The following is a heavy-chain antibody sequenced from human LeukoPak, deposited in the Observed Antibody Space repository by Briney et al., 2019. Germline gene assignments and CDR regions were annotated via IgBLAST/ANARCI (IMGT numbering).Heavy chain of an antibody. J-gene: IGHJ5*02. Sequence: KASETLSLTCAVYGGSFNGYYWSWIRQPPGKGLEWIGEINHSGSTDYNLSLKSRVTISVDTSKKQFSLKLSSVTAADTAVYYCARRKNGYDSRSYRRGWLDPWGQGTLVTVSS. V-gene: IGHV4-34*01. D-gene: IGHD3-22*01. CDR1: GGSFNGYY. CDR3: ARRKNGYDSRSYRRGWLDP. CDR2: INHSGST.